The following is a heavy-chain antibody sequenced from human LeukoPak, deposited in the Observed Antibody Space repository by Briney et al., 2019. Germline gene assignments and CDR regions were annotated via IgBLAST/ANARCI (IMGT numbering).Heavy chain of an antibody. Sequence: PSETLSLTCTVSGGSISGSSYYWGWIRQPPGKGLEWIGSIYDSGGTYYNPSLKSRVTISVDTSKNQFSLKLNSVTAADTAVYYCARHFRGWYNSDGMDVWGQGTTVTVSS. CDR2: IYDSGGT. J-gene: IGHJ6*02. D-gene: IGHD6-19*01. CDR3: ARHFRGWYNSDGMDV. V-gene: IGHV4-39*01. CDR1: GGSISGSSYY.